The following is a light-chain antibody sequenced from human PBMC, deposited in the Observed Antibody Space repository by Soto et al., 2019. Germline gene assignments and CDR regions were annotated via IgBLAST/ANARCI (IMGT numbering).Light chain of an antibody. CDR1: SSDVGNYNL. CDR2: EGG. V-gene: IGLV2-23*01. Sequence: QSAPTQPASVSGSPGQSITISCTGTSSDVGNYNLVSWYQQYPGKAPKLMIYEGGKRPSGVSNRFSGSKSGNTASLTISGLHAEDEADYYCCSFALRSTLIFGGGTKLTVL. CDR3: CSFALRSTLI. J-gene: IGLJ2*01.